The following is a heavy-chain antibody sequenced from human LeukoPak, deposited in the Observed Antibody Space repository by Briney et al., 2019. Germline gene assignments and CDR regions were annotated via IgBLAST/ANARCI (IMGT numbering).Heavy chain of an antibody. D-gene: IGHD4-11*01. V-gene: IGHV5-51*01. J-gene: IGHJ4*02. Sequence: GESLKISCQGSGYSFTSSWIGWVRQMPEKGLEWMGIIYPGDSDPTYSPSFQGQVTISADKSISTAYLQWSSLRASDTAMYYCARRSTGFDYWGQGTLVTVSS. CDR2: IYPGDSDP. CDR3: ARRSTGFDY. CDR1: GYSFTSSW.